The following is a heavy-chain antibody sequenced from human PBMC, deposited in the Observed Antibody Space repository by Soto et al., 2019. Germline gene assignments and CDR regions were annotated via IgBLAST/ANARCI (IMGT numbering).Heavy chain of an antibody. CDR2: ISGSGGST. V-gene: IGHV3-23*01. CDR1: GFTFSSYA. D-gene: IGHD1-26*01. Sequence: GGSLRLSCAASGFTFSSYAMSWVRQAPGKGLEWVSAISGSGGSTYYADSVKGRFTISRDNSKNTLYLQMNSLRAEDTAVYYCAKAPNWELPTIPWFDPWGQGTLVTVSS. CDR3: AKAPNWELPTIPWFDP. J-gene: IGHJ5*02.